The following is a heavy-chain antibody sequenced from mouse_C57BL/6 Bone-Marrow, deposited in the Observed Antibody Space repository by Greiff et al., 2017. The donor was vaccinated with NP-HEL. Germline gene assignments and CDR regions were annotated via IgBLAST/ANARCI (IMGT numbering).Heavy chain of an antibody. V-gene: IGHV14-4*01. CDR3: TTWGYSNYVDYFDY. D-gene: IGHD2-5*01. Sequence: EVKLQESGAELVRPGASVKLSCTASGFNIKDDYMHWVKQRPEQGLEWIGWIDPENGDTEYASKFQGKATITADTSSNTAYLQLSSLTSEDTAVYYCTTWGYSNYVDYFDYWGQGTTLTVSS. J-gene: IGHJ2*01. CDR2: IDPENGDT. CDR1: GFNIKDDY.